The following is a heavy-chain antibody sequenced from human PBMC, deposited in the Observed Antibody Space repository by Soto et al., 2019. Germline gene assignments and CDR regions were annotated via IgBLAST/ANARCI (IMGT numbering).Heavy chain of an antibody. CDR2: INHSRST. V-gene: IGHV4-34*01. J-gene: IGHJ4*02. Sequence: QVQLQQWGAGLLKPSETLSLTCAVYGGSFSGYYWSWIRQPPGKGLGWIGEINHSRSTNFNPSLKSRVTISVETYKNLFSLRLSSVTAADTGVYYCARGWTDYSGSGSYPETYYFDYWGQGTMVTVSS. CDR3: ARGWTDYSGSGSYPETYYFDY. CDR1: GGSFSGYY. D-gene: IGHD3-10*01.